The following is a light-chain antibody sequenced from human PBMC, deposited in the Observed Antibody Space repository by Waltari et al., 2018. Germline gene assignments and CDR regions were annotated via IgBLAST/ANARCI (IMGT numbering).Light chain of an antibody. CDR2: GKT. CDR1: GPRSHY. V-gene: IGLV3-19*01. J-gene: IGLJ2*01. CDR3: NSRDSSGNHP. Sequence: SSELTQDPAVSVALGQNVRITCQGPGPRSHYASWYQKKPGQAPVLFIYGKTNRPSGIPDRFSGSSSGNTASLTITGAQAEDEADYYCNSRDSSGNHPFGGGTKLTVL.